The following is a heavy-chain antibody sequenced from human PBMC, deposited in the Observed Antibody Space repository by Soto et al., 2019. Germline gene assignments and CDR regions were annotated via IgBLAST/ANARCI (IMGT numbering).Heavy chain of an antibody. CDR2: ISGSASST. CDR1: GFTFSSYA. CDR3: AKTQYNYYDSSGYPTHNFDY. J-gene: IGHJ4*02. D-gene: IGHD3-22*01. V-gene: IGHV3-23*01. Sequence: GGSLRLSCAASGFTFSSYAMSWVRQAPGKGLEWVSAISGSASSTYYADSVKGRFTISRDNSKNTLHLQMNSLRAEDTAVYYSAKTQYNYYDSSGYPTHNFDYWGQGTMVTVYS.